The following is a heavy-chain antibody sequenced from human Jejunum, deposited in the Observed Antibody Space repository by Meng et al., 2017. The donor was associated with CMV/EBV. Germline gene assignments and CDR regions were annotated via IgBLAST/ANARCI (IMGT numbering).Heavy chain of an antibody. V-gene: IGHV3-48*04. Sequence: AASGFIVSSYSMNWVRQAPGKGLEWVSHISSSSTTIHYADSVKGRFTISRDNAKNSLYLQMNSLRAEDTAVYYCARDSGWLESFDYWGQGTLVTVSS. CDR2: ISSSSTTI. CDR1: GFIVSSYS. D-gene: IGHD3-3*01. CDR3: ARDSGWLESFDY. J-gene: IGHJ4*02.